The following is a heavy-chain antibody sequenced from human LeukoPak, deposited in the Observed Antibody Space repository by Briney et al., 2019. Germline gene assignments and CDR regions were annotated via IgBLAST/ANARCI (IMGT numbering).Heavy chain of an antibody. CDR2: IYYSGST. CDR1: GGSISSSSYY. D-gene: IGHD2-21*02. Sequence: SETLSLTCTVSGGSISSSSYYWGWIRQPPGKGLEWIGSIYYSGSTNYNPSLKSRVTISVDTSKNQFSLKLKSVTAADTAVYYCARNCGGDCYGEGDYWGQGTLVTVSS. V-gene: IGHV4-39*07. CDR3: ARNCGGDCYGEGDY. J-gene: IGHJ4*02.